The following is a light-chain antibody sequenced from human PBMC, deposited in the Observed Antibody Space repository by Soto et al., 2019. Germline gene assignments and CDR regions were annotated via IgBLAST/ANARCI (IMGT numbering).Light chain of an antibody. V-gene: IGKV3-11*01. CDR1: QSVSSY. J-gene: IGKJ4*01. CDR2: DAS. Sequence: EIVLTQSPATLSLSPGERATLSCRASQSVSSYLAWYQQKPGQAPRLLIYDASNRATGIPARFSGSGSGTDFTLTISSLEPEDFAVYYCQQRINWLTFGGGTKVEI. CDR3: QQRINWLT.